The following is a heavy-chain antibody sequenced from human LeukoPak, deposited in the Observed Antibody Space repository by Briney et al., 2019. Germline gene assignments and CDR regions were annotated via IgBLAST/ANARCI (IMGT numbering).Heavy chain of an antibody. CDR1: GFTISSYE. Sequence: GGTLRLSCAASGFTISSYEMNWVRQAPGKGLEWVSYISSSGSTIYYADSVKGRFTISRDNAKNSLYLQMNSLRAEDTAVYYCAELGITMIGGVWGKGTTVTVSS. J-gene: IGHJ6*04. CDR3: AELGITMIGGV. V-gene: IGHV3-48*03. CDR2: ISSSGSTI. D-gene: IGHD3-10*02.